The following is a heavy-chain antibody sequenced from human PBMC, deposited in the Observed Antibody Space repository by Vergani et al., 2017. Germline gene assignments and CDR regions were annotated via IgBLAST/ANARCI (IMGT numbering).Heavy chain of an antibody. CDR1: GYTFTSYG. D-gene: IGHD3-3*01. CDR2: ISAYNGNT. V-gene: IGHV1-18*01. Sequence: QVQLLQSGAEVKKPGASVKVSCKASGYTFTSYGISWVRQAPGQGLEWMGWISAYNGNTNYAQKLQGRVTMTTDTSTSTAYMELRSLRSDDTAVYYCARVSYDFWSGYYSPYYYYMDVWGKGTTVTVSS. CDR3: ARVSYDFWSGYYSPYYYYMDV. J-gene: IGHJ6*03.